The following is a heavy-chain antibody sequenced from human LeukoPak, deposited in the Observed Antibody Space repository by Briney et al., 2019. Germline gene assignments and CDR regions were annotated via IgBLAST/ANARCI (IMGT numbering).Heavy chain of an antibody. D-gene: IGHD6-19*01. CDR3: ARDWGIAVAGD. Sequence: GGSLRLSCAASGFTFSSYSMNWVRQAPGKGLEWVSSISSSSSYIYYADSVKGRFTISRDNAKNSLYLQMNSLRAEDTAVYYCARDWGIAVAGDWGQGTLVTVSS. CDR2: ISSSSSYI. V-gene: IGHV3-21*01. J-gene: IGHJ4*02. CDR1: GFTFSSYS.